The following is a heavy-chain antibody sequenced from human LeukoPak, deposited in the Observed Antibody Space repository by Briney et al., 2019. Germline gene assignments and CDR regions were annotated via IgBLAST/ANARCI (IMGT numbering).Heavy chain of an antibody. V-gene: IGHV1-69*13. D-gene: IGHD6-19*01. Sequence: ASVKVSCKASGGTFSSYAISWVRQAPGQGLEWMGGIIPIFGTANYAQKFQGRVTITADESTSTAYMELSSLRSEDTAVYYCARGWVAVAGTGYYYYGMDVWGKGTTVTVSS. J-gene: IGHJ6*04. CDR2: IIPIFGTA. CDR3: ARGWVAVAGTGYYYYGMDV. CDR1: GGTFSSYA.